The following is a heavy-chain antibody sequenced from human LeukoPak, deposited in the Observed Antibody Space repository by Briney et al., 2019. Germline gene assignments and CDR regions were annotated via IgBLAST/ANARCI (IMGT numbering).Heavy chain of an antibody. V-gene: IGHV3-66*01. D-gene: IGHD6-25*01. CDR3: AREAGSDAFDI. J-gene: IGHJ3*02. CDR1: GFTVSSNY. Sequence: AGGSLRLSCAASGFTVSSNYMSWVRQAPGKGLEWVSVIYSGGSTYYADSVKGRFTISRDNSKNTLYLQMNSLRAEDTAVYYCAREAGSDAFDIWGQGTMVTVSS. CDR2: IYSGGST.